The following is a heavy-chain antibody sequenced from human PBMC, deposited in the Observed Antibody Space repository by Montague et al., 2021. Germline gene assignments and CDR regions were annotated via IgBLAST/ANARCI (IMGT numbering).Heavy chain of an antibody. V-gene: IGHV4-39*01. CDR2: IYYNGST. D-gene: IGHD2-15*01. CDR1: GGSTSSTSYY. J-gene: IGHJ5*02. Sequence: ETLSLTCTVSGGSTSSTSYYWGWIRQPPGKELEFIGVIYYNGSTYRNPSLKSRVTVSVDTSKNQFSLKLISVTAADTAVYFCARSLYCKGGSCYSGFDPWGQGTLVTVSS. CDR3: ARSLYCKGGSCYSGFDP.